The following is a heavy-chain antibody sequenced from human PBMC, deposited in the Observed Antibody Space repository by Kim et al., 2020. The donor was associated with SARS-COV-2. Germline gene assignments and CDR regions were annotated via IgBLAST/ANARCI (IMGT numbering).Heavy chain of an antibody. V-gene: IGHV4-34*01. CDR1: GGSFSGYY. CDR3: ARLPPQQLFHRGGFTWFDP. Sequence: SETLSLTCAVYGGSFSGYYWSWIRQPPGKGLEWIGEINHSGSTNYNPSLKSRVTISVDTSKNQFSLKLSSVTAADTAVYYCARLPPQQLFHRGGFTWFDPWGQGTLVTVSS. CDR2: INHSGST. D-gene: IGHD6-13*01. J-gene: IGHJ5*02.